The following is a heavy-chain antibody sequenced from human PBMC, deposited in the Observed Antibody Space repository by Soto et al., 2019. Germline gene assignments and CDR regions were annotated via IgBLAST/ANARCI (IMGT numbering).Heavy chain of an antibody. CDR3: ASIAVAGNWYFDL. Sequence: PGGSLRLSCAASGFTFSSYGMHWVRQAPGKGLEWVAVISYDGSNKYYADSVKGRFTISRDNSKNTLYLQMNSLRAEDTAVYYCASIAVAGNWYFDLWGRGTLVTVSS. V-gene: IGHV3-30*03. D-gene: IGHD6-19*01. CDR2: ISYDGSNK. J-gene: IGHJ2*01. CDR1: GFTFSSYG.